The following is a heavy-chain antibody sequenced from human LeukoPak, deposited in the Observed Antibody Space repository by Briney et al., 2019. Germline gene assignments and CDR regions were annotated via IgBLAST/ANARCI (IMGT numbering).Heavy chain of an antibody. V-gene: IGHV1-24*01. D-gene: IGHD6-19*01. Sequence: GASVKVSCKVSGYTLTELSMHWVRQAPGKGLEWRGGFDPEDGETIYAQKFQGRVTMTEDTSTATAYMELSSLRSEDTAVYYCATGIVAVAGTGDYWGQGTLVTVSS. J-gene: IGHJ4*02. CDR1: GYTLTELS. CDR3: ATGIVAVAGTGDY. CDR2: FDPEDGET.